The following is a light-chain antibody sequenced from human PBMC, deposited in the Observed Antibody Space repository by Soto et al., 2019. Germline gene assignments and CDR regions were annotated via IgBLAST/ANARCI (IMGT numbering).Light chain of an antibody. CDR2: EVS. V-gene: IGLV2-8*01. CDR3: SSYADSSNFRV. Sequence: QSALTRPPSASGSPGQSVSISCTGTSSDVGGYNYVSWYQQHPGKAPKLMIYEVSKRPSGVPDRYSGSKSGNTASLTVSGLQAEDEADYYCSSYADSSNFRVFGTGTKVTVL. CDR1: SSDVGGYNY. J-gene: IGLJ1*01.